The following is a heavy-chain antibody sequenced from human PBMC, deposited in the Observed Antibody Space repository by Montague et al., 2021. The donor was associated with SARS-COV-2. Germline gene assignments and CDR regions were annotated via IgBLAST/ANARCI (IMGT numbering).Heavy chain of an antibody. CDR2: INHSGST. V-gene: IGHV4-34*01. D-gene: IGHD3-10*01. J-gene: IGHJ4*02. CDR3: ARMRAVLLWFGESTYFDY. Sequence: SETLSLTCAVYGGSSSGYYWSWIRQPPGKGLEWIGEINHSGSTNYNPSLKSRVTISVDTSKNQFSLKLSSVTAADTAVYYCARMRAVLLWFGESTYFDYWGQGTLVTVSS. CDR1: GGSSSGYY.